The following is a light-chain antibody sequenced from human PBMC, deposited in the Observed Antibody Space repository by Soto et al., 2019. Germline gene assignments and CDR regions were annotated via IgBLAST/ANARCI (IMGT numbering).Light chain of an antibody. J-gene: IGKJ1*01. V-gene: IGKV1-39*01. CDR2: AAS. CDR1: QTISSH. Sequence: DIQMTQSPSSLSASVGDRVIITCRASQTISSHLNWYQQKPGKAPQFLIQAASNLQSGVPSRFSGSGSGTEFILSINSLQPEDIATYYCLQVSSFPRTFGQGTKVEIK. CDR3: LQVSSFPRT.